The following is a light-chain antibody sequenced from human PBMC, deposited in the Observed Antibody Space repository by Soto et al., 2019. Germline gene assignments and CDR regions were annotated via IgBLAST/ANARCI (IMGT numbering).Light chain of an antibody. Sequence: EIVLTQSPGTLSLSPGERATLSCRASQSVSGNSLAWYQHKPGQAPRLLIYGASNRATGTPDKFSGSGSGTDVTLTISRLEPEDFAVYYCQQYGSSRDTFGQGTKLEIK. CDR2: GAS. CDR1: QSVSGNS. CDR3: QQYGSSRDT. V-gene: IGKV3-20*01. J-gene: IGKJ2*01.